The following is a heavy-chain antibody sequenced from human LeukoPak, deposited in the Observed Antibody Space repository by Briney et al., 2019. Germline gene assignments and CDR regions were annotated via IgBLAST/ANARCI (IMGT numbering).Heavy chain of an antibody. J-gene: IGHJ4*02. CDR3: ARDQFHIIVAAAGFDY. V-gene: IGHV3-23*01. D-gene: IGHD6-13*01. Sequence: GGSLRLSCAASGFTFSSYAMSWVRQAPGKGLEWVSAISGSGGSTYYADSVKGRFTISRDNAKNSLYLQMNSLRAEDTAVYYCARDQFHIIVAAAGFDYWGQGTLVTVSS. CDR1: GFTFSSYA. CDR2: ISGSGGST.